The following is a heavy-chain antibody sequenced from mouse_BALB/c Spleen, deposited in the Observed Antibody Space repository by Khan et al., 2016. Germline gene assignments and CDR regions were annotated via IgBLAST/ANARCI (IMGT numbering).Heavy chain of an antibody. J-gene: IGHJ3*01. Sequence: QVQLKESGPGLVAPSQSLSITCTVSGFSLTSSGVHWVRQPPGKGLDWLGVIWAGGSTDYNSALMSRLSITKDNSQNQAFLKMNSLQPEDTALYYCARDDQDYDAWFASWGQGTLVTVSA. V-gene: IGHV2-9*02. CDR2: IWAGGST. D-gene: IGHD2-4*01. CDR1: GFSLTSSG. CDR3: ARDDQDYDAWFAS.